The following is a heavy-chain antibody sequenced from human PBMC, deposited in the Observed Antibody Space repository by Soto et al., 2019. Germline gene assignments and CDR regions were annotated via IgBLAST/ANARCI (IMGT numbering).Heavy chain of an antibody. CDR2: IYSGGST. CDR3: ARSSTYYYFDY. Sequence: EVQLVESGGGLVKPGGSLRLSCAASGFTFSSYSMNWVRQAPGKGLEWVSVIYSGGSTYYADSVKGRFTISRDNSKNTLYLQMNSLRAEDTAVYYCARSSTYYYFDYWGQGTLVTVSS. CDR1: GFTFSSYS. J-gene: IGHJ4*02. D-gene: IGHD3-10*01. V-gene: IGHV3-66*01.